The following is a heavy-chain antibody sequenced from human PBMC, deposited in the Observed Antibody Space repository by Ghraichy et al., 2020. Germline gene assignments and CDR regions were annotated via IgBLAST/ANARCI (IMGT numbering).Heavy chain of an antibody. CDR2: IRYDGSNK. V-gene: IGHV3-30*02. Sequence: GGSLRLSCAASGFTFSSYGIHWVRQAPGKGLEWVAFIRYDGSNKYYADSVKGRFTISRDNSKNTLYLQMNSLRAEDTAVYYCAKDHFVYDVLTGSYFYYYAMDVWGQGTPVTVSS. CDR1: GFTFSSYG. D-gene: IGHD3-9*01. CDR3: AKDHFVYDVLTGSYFYYYAMDV. J-gene: IGHJ6*02.